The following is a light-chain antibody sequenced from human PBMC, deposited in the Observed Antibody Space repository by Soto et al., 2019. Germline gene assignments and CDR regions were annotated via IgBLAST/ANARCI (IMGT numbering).Light chain of an antibody. Sequence: QSVLTQPPSVSGAPGQRVTLSCTGSSSNIGAAYNEHWYQQLPGTAPKLLIYDNTNRPSGVPDRFSGSKSGTSASLAITGLQAEDEADYYCQSYDSSLSALYVFGTGTKVTVL. CDR3: QSYDSSLSALYV. CDR1: SSNIGAAYN. J-gene: IGLJ1*01. V-gene: IGLV1-40*01. CDR2: DNT.